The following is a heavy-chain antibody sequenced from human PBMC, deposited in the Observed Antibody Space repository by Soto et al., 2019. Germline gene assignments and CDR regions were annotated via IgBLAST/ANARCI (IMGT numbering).Heavy chain of an antibody. CDR3: VRDVMVTAMVMWYFDL. CDR1: GFTFSSYG. V-gene: IGHV3-33*01. Sequence: QVQLVESGGGVVQPGRSLRLSCAASGFTFSSYGMQWVRQAPGKGREWVAVIWYDGSNKYYADSVKGRFTISRDNSKNTLYLQMNSLRAEDTAVYYCVRDVMVTAMVMWYFDLWGRGTLVTVSS. CDR2: IWYDGSNK. J-gene: IGHJ2*01. D-gene: IGHD2-21*02.